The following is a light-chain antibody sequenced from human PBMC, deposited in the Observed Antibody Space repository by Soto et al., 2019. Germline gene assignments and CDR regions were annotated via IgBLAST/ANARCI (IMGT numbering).Light chain of an antibody. J-gene: IGLJ2*01. CDR2: DVN. CDR3: LLSYSSAGLHGV. CDR1: TGAVTSGHY. V-gene: IGLV7-46*01. Sequence: QAVVTQEPSLTVSPGGTVTLTCGSSTGAVTSGHYPYWFQQKPGQAPRTLIYDVNNRHFWTPARFSGSLLGGKAALTLSGTQPEDEAQYYCLLSYSSAGLHGVFGGGTKLTVL.